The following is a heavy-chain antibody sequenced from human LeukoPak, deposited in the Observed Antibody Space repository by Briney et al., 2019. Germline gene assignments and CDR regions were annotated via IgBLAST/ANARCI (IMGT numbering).Heavy chain of an antibody. V-gene: IGHV3-74*01. D-gene: IGHD3-22*01. J-gene: IGHJ3*02. CDR2: ISWNSGSI. CDR3: ARDRTPGYYYDSSGGSRDAFDI. Sequence: GGSLRLSCAASGFIVSGDYMSWVRQAPGKGLEWVSGISWNSGSIVYADSVRGRFTISRDNAKNTLYLQMNSLRAEDTAVYYCARDRTPGYYYDSSGGSRDAFDIWGQGTMVTVSS. CDR1: GFIVSGDY.